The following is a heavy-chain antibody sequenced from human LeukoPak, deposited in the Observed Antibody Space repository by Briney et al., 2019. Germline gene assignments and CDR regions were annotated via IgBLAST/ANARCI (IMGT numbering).Heavy chain of an antibody. CDR1: EFTFSGYW. V-gene: IGHV3-7*01. CDR2: INQDGSEK. J-gene: IGHJ4*02. CDR3: ARDGFVGAADY. D-gene: IGHD6-13*01. Sequence: PGGPLRFSCAASEFTFSGYWMNWVRQAPGKGPEWVANINQDGSEKHYVDSVKGRFTISRDNAKNSLFLQMNSLRVEDTAVFYGARDGFVGAADYWGQGTLVSVSS.